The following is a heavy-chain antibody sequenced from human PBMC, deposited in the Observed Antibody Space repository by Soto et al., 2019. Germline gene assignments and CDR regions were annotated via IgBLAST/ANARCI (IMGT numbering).Heavy chain of an antibody. CDR2: IYYSGST. CDR3: ARQYYHDSSGYFWDY. V-gene: IGHV4-39*01. Sequence: QLQLQESGPGLVKPSETLSLTCTVSGGSISSSSYYWGWIRQPPGKGLEWIGSIYYSGSTYYNPSLKSRVTISVDTSKNQFSLKLSSVTAADTAVYYCARQYYHDSSGYFWDYWGQGTLVTVSS. CDR1: GGSISSSSYY. J-gene: IGHJ4*02. D-gene: IGHD3-22*01.